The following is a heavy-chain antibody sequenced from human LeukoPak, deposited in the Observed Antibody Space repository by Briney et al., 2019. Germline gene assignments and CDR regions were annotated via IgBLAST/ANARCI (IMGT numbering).Heavy chain of an antibody. V-gene: IGHV3-30*02. J-gene: IGHJ4*02. D-gene: IGHD3-10*01. CDR3: AKESSASYYFDY. CDR2: IPYDGSNN. Sequence: EPGGSLRLSCAASGSTFSSNGIYWVRQAPGKGLEWVAFIPYDGSNNYYVDSVKGRFTISRDTSKNTLYLQTIRLGAEDTAVYYCAKESSASYYFDYWGQGTLVTVSS. CDR1: GSTFSSNG.